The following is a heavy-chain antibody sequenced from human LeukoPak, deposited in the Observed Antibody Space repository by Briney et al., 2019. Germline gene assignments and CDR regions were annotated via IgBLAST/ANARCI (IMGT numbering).Heavy chain of an antibody. V-gene: IGHV3-11*03. CDR3: AARKVTAAN. Sequence: PGGSLRLSCAASGFTCSSYNMSWIRQAPGKGLEWVSYISSSSSYTNYADSVKGRFTISRDNAKNSLYLQMNSLRAEDTAVYYCAARKVTAANWGQGTLVTVSS. CDR2: ISSSSSYT. D-gene: IGHD2-2*01. CDR1: GFTCSSYN. J-gene: IGHJ4*02.